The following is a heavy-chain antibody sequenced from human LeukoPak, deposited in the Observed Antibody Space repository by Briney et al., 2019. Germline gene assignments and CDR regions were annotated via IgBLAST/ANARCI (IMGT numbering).Heavy chain of an antibody. V-gene: IGHV5-51*01. J-gene: IGHJ4*02. CDR3: AKFTQFDLFYYFDY. CDR1: GYSFTSYW. Sequence: GKSLKISCKGSGYSFTSYWIGWVRQMPGNGLEWMGIIYPGDSDTRYSPSFQGQVTISADKSISTAYLQWSSLKASDTAMYYCAKFTQFDLFYYFDYWGQGTLVTVSS. CDR2: IYPGDSDT. D-gene: IGHD3-3*01.